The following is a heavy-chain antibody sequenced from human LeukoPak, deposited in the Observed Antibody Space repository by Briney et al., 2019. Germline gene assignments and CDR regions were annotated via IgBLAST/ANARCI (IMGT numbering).Heavy chain of an antibody. J-gene: IGHJ4*02. V-gene: IGHV3-7*03. CDR1: RFTVGNYW. D-gene: IGHD1-1*01. Sequence: QSGGSLRLSCAVSRFTVGNYWISWVRQTPGQGPEWVANIKRDGSERYYVDSVKGRFTISRDSAKSSLFLEMSSLRVEDTAVYYCARTTSFMFYYWGQGTLVTVSS. CDR2: IKRDGSER. CDR3: ARTTSFMFYY.